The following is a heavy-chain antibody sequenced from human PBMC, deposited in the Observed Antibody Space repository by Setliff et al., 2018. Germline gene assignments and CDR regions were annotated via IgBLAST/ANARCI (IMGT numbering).Heavy chain of an antibody. D-gene: IGHD3-3*01. CDR1: GYTFSTYS. CDR3: AKEDSRSGYTSGFDY. J-gene: IGHJ4*02. CDR2: ILGGGGNGGRAT. Sequence: PGGSLRLSCVGSGYTFSTYSMVWVRQAPGKGLQWVSGILGGGGNGGRATYYAGSVKGRFTISRDNSKNTLYLQMNGLRAEDTALYYCAKEDSRSGYTSGFDYWGQGALVTV. V-gene: IGHV3-23*01.